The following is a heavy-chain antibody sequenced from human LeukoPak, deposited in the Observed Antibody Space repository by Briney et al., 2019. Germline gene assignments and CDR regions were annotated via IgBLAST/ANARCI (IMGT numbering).Heavy chain of an antibody. D-gene: IGHD2-2*01. CDR1: GGSLSNYY. CDR2: KYTTGST. J-gene: IGHJ6*02. CDR3: ARTRPPAGPQYYYGMDV. Sequence: RLSETLSLTCTVSGGSLSNYYWSWVRQPPGEGLEWIGYKYTTGSTNYSPSLMGRVTISEDMAQNQISLRLTSVTAADTAVYYCARTRPPAGPQYYYGMDVWSQGTPVTVSS. V-gene: IGHV4-4*09.